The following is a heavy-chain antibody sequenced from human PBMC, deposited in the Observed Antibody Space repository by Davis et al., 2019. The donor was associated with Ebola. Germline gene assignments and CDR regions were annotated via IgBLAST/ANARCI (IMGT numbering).Heavy chain of an antibody. CDR1: GFTFSSYA. CDR2: ISYDGTNE. D-gene: IGHD3-3*01. Sequence: PGGSLRLSCAASGFTFSSYAMHWVRQAPGRGLEWVALISYDGTNEYYADSVKGRFTISRDNSKNTLYLQMNSLRAEDTAVYYCARDQKSAIFRPGGMDVWGQGTTVTVSS. V-gene: IGHV3-30-3*01. CDR3: ARDQKSAIFRPGGMDV. J-gene: IGHJ6*02.